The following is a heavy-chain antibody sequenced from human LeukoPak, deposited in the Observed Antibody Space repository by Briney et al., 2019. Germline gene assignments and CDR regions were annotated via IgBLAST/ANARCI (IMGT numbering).Heavy chain of an antibody. J-gene: IGHJ4*02. Sequence: ASVKVSCKASGHTFTSYGIIWVRQAPGHRLEGMGWISAYNGNTNYAQKLQGRVTMTTDTSTNTAYMELRSLRSDDTAVYYCARVEVGYYYDSSGYSSDYWGQGTLVTVSS. CDR1: GHTFTSYG. V-gene: IGHV1-18*01. D-gene: IGHD3-22*01. CDR3: ARVEVGYYYDSSGYSSDY. CDR2: ISAYNGNT.